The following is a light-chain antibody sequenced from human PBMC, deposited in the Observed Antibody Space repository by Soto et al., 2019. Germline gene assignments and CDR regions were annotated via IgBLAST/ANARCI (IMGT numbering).Light chain of an antibody. CDR1: QSVRGSN. CDR3: QQYGSSPKT. CDR2: GAS. V-gene: IGKV3-20*01. J-gene: IGKJ1*01. Sequence: EIVLTQSPGTLSLWPVQIAALACMASQSVRGSNLAWYQQKPGQAPRLLIYGASSRATGIPDRFSGSGSGTDFTLTISRLAREDFAMYYCQQYGSSPKTFGQGTKVDIK.